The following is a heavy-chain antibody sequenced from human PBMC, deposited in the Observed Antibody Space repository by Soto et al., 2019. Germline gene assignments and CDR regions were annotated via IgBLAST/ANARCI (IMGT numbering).Heavy chain of an antibody. CDR1: GFTFSIFS. Sequence: GGSLRLSCATSGFTFSIFSMNWVRQAPGKGLEWLPYINPDDRTIFYADSVKGRFTISRDDAKNSVYLQMSSLRADDTAIYYCARDHNWAFDDWGQGILVTVSS. V-gene: IGHV3-48*01. CDR2: INPDDRTI. CDR3: ARDHNWAFDD. J-gene: IGHJ4*02. D-gene: IGHD1-1*01.